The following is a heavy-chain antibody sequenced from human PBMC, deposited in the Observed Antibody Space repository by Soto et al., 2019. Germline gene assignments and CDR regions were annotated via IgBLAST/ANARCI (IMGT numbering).Heavy chain of an antibody. CDR3: ARHRPEWFGELFPFDP. V-gene: IGHV4-59*08. CDR1: GGSSSSYY. Sequence: PSETLSLTCTVSGGSSSSYYWSWIRQPPGKGLEWIGYIYYSGSTNYNPSLKSRVTISVDTSKNQFSLKLSSVTAADTAVYYCARHRPEWFGELFPFDPWGEGTLVTVSS. D-gene: IGHD3-10*01. CDR2: IYYSGST. J-gene: IGHJ5*02.